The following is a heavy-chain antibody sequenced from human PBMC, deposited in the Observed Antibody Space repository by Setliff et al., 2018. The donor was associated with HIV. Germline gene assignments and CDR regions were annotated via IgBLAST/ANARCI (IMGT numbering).Heavy chain of an antibody. D-gene: IGHD2-8*01. CDR2: VFYNGDT. J-gene: IGHJ6*03. Sequence: PSETLSLTCTVSGGSIRSYYWSWIRQSPGKGLEWIGYVFYNGDTAYNPSLKSRVTISVDTSQNQFSLNLSSVTAADTAVYYCARSRPRSMDFYMDVWGKGTTVTVSS. CDR3: ARSRPRSMDFYMDV. CDR1: GGSIRSYY. V-gene: IGHV4-59*01.